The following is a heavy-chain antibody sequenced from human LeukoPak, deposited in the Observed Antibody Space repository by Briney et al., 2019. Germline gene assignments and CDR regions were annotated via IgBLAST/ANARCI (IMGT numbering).Heavy chain of an antibody. J-gene: IGHJ4*02. CDR3: ARGRPYVIDY. V-gene: IGHV3-33*01. CDR1: GLTFSSYG. D-gene: IGHD3-16*01. Sequence: GRSLRLSCAASGLTFSSYGMHWVRQAPGKGLEWVAVIWYDGSNKYYADSVKGRFTISRDNSKNTLYLQMNSLRAEDTAVYYCARGRPYVIDYWGQGTLVTVSS. CDR2: IWYDGSNK.